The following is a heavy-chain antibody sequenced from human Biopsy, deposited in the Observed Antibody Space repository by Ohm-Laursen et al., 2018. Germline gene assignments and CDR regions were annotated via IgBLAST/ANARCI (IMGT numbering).Heavy chain of an antibody. CDR3: AKDQPDLAVVVAAHWYFDL. D-gene: IGHD2-15*01. J-gene: IGHJ2*01. CDR1: GFTFSDHY. Sequence: SLRLSCAASGFTFSDHYMEWVRQAPGKGLEWVSAISDIGSSTFYSDSVKGRFTISRDNSKKTLYLQMNSLRAEDTAIYYCAKDQPDLAVVVAAHWYFDLWGRGTLVTVSS. CDR2: ISDIGSST. V-gene: IGHV3-23*01.